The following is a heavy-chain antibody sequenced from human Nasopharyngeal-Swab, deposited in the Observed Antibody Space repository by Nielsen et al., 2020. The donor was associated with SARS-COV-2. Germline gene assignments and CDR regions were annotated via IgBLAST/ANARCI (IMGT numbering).Heavy chain of an antibody. CDR3: ARSTIAVAGRGISDY. CDR1: GYTFTSYG. Sequence: ASVKVSYKASGYTFTSYGISWVRQAPGQGLEWMGWISAYNGNTNYAQKLQGRVTMTTDTSTSTAYMELRSLRSDDTAVYYCARSTIAVAGRGISDYWGQGTPVTVSS. J-gene: IGHJ4*02. V-gene: IGHV1-18*01. CDR2: ISAYNGNT. D-gene: IGHD6-19*01.